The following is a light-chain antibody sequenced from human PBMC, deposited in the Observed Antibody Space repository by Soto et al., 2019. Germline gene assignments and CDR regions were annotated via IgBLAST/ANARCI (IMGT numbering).Light chain of an antibody. J-gene: IGKJ2*01. V-gene: IGKV2-28*01. CDR3: MQGLQTPS. CDR2: LGS. Sequence: DIVMTQSPLSLPVTPGEPASMSCRSSQSLLHSNGYKYLDWYLQKPGQSPQLLIYLGSNRASGVTDRFNGSGSGTDFTLKISRVEAEDVGVYYCMQGLQTPSFGQGTKLEIK. CDR1: QSLLHSNGYKY.